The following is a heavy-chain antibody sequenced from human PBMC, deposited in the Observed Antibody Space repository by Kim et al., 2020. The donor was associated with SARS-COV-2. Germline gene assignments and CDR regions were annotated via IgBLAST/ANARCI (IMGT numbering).Heavy chain of an antibody. J-gene: IGHJ6*02. V-gene: IGHV3-20*04. CDR1: GFTFDDYG. CDR3: ARGATLTTSNYYGLDV. CDR2: VNFHSFSR. Sequence: GGSLRLSCAASGFTFDDYGMSWVRHAPGKGLEWVAGVNFHSFSRIYADSVQGRFIITRDNARNSVSLEMNRLRGEDTEVYYCARGATLTTSNYYGLDVWGQGTTVTVTS.